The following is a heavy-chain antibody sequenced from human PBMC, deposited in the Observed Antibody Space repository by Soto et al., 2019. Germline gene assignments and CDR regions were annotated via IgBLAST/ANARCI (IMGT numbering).Heavy chain of an antibody. D-gene: IGHD3-22*01. Sequence: QVQLQESGPGLVKPSQTLSLTCTVSGGSISSGDYYWSWIRQPPGKGLEWIGYIYYSGSTYYNPSLKSRVTISVDTSKTQFSLKLSSVTAADTAVYYCARKPYRVPYYYDISLGVNAFDIWGQGTMVTVSS. CDR3: ARKPYRVPYYYDISLGVNAFDI. V-gene: IGHV4-30-4*01. J-gene: IGHJ3*02. CDR2: IYYSGST. CDR1: GGSISSGDYY.